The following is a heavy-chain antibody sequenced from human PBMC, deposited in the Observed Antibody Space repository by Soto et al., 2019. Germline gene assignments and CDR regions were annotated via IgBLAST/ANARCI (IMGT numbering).Heavy chain of an antibody. Sequence: KQSPTLSLTCTVSGGSISSSSYYWGWIRQPPGKGLEWIGSIYYSGSTYYNPSLKSRVTISVDTSKNQFSLKLSSVTAADTAVYYCARLGSRYYFDYWGQGTLVTVSS. D-gene: IGHD6-13*01. V-gene: IGHV4-39*01. CDR2: IYYSGST. CDR3: ARLGSRYYFDY. J-gene: IGHJ4*02. CDR1: GGSISSSSYY.